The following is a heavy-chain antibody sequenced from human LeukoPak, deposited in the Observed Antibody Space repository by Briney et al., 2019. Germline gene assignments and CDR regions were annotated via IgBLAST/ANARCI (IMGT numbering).Heavy chain of an antibody. CDR2: ISFDGSNK. V-gene: IGHV3-30*03. J-gene: IGHJ5*02. CDR3: ARVGYYDSSGYYENWFDP. D-gene: IGHD3-22*01. Sequence: GGSLRLSCAASGFTFSSYGMHWVRQAPGKGLEWVAVISFDGSNKYYADSVNGRFTISRDNSKNTLYLQMNSLRAEDTAVYYCARVGYYDSSGYYENWFDPWGQGTLVTVSS. CDR1: GFTFSSYG.